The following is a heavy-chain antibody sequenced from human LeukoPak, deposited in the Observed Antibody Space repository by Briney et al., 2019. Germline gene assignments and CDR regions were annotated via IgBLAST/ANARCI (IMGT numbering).Heavy chain of an antibody. CDR2: IYHSGST. V-gene: IGHV4-38-2*02. J-gene: IGHJ5*02. Sequence: PSETLSLTCTVSGYSISSGYYWGWIRQPPGKGLEWIGSIYHSGSTYYNPSLKSRVTISVDTSKNQFSLKLSSVTAADTAVYYCARHVLLWFGRVGGWFDPWGQGTLVTVSS. CDR1: GYSISSGYY. D-gene: IGHD3-10*01. CDR3: ARHVLLWFGRVGGWFDP.